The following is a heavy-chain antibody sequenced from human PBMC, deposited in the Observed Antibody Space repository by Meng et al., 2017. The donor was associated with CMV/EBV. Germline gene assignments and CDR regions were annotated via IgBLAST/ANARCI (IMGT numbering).Heavy chain of an antibody. J-gene: IGHJ4*02. D-gene: IGHD3-3*01. Sequence: GGSLRLSCAASGFTVSSNYMSWVRQAPGKGLEWVSVIYSGGSSTYYADSVKGRFTISRDNSKNTLYLQMNSLRAEDTAVYYCAKSYYDFWSGTLGYWGQGTLVTVSS. CDR1: GFTVSSNY. V-gene: IGHV3-23*03. CDR2: IYSGGSST. CDR3: AKSYYDFWSGTLGY.